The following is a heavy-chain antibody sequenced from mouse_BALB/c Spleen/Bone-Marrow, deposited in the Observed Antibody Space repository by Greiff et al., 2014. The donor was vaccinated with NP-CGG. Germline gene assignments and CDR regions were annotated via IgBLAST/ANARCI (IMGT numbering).Heavy chain of an antibody. CDR3: AREGITTAPDY. D-gene: IGHD1-2*01. Sequence: EVKVEESGGGLVQPGGSLRLSCATSGFTFTDYYMSWVRQPPGKALEWLGFIRNKANGYTTEYSASVKGRFTISRDNSQSILYLQMNTLRAEDSATYYCAREGITTAPDYWGQGTTLTVSS. CDR2: IRNKANGYTT. CDR1: GFTFTDYY. J-gene: IGHJ2*01. V-gene: IGHV7-3*02.